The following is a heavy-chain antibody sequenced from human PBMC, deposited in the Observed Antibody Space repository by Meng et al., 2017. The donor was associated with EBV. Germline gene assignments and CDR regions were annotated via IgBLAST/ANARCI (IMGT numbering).Heavy chain of an antibody. J-gene: IGHJ4*02. Sequence: QVQLVQSAAEGKKPGSSLKVSCKTSGGPFRNYAISWVRQAPGQGLEWLGGFLPTLGAPNYAQKFHGRVSITADESTSTHYMDLSSLRSEDTAVYYCASESGRGYTPDYWGQGTLVTVSS. V-gene: IGHV1-69*01. D-gene: IGHD3-10*01. CDR1: GGPFRNYA. CDR2: FLPTLGAP. CDR3: ASESGRGYTPDY.